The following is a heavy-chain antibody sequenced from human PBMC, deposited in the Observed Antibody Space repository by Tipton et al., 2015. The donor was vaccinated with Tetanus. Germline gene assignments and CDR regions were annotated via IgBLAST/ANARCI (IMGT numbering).Heavy chain of an antibody. D-gene: IGHD2-8*01. V-gene: IGHV5-51*01. CDR3: ARAHCTDGVCNFDF. CDR2: IYPGDSDT. J-gene: IGHJ4*02. Sequence: QLVQSGGEVKKPGESLKISCKGSGYIFNNYWIGWVRQKPGKGLEWMGIIYPGDSDTRYSPSFQGQVTISVGKSINTAYLQRGSLKASDASIFYCARAHCTDGVCNFDFWGQGALVTVAS. CDR1: GYIFNNYW.